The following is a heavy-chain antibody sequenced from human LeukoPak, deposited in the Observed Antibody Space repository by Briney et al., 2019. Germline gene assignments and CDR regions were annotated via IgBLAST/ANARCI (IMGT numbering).Heavy chain of an antibody. CDR2: INYSGTT. J-gene: IGHJ4*02. Sequence: PSETLSLTCTVSGGAISSDNYYWGWLRQPPGKGLEWIGSINYSGTTYYNPSLKSRVIISVDTSRTQFSLRLSSVTAADTAVYYCARLSDYWGQGTLVTVSS. V-gene: IGHV4-39*01. CDR1: GGAISSDNYY. CDR3: ARLSDY.